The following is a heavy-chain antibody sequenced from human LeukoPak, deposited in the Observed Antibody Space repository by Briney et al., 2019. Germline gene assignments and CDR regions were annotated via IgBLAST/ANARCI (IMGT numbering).Heavy chain of an antibody. CDR2: ISSSSSTI. CDR1: GFTFSSYS. CDR3: ARVGAVAGAFDI. J-gene: IGHJ3*02. D-gene: IGHD6-19*01. V-gene: IGHV3-48*04. Sequence: GGSLRLSCAASGFTFSSYSMNWVRQAPGKGLEWVSYISSSSSTIYYADSVKGRFTISRDNAKNTLYLQMNSLRVEDTAVYFCARVGAVAGAFDIWGQGTMVTVSS.